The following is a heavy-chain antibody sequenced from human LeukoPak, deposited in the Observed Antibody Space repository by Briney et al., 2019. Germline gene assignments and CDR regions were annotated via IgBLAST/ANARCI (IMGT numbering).Heavy chain of an antibody. Sequence: SETLSLTCTVSGGSIGSSSYYWGWIRQPPGKGLEWIGSIYYSGSTYYNPSLKSRVTISVDTSKNQFSLKLNSVTAADTAVYYCARGFRGASFDYWGQGTLVTVSS. CDR2: IYYSGST. CDR1: GGSIGSSSYY. CDR3: ARGFRGASFDY. D-gene: IGHD1-26*01. J-gene: IGHJ4*02. V-gene: IGHV4-39*01.